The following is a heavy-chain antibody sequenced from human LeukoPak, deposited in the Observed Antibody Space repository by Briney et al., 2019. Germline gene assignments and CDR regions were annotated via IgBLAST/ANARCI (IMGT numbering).Heavy chain of an antibody. D-gene: IGHD3-22*01. V-gene: IGHV3-23*01. CDR2: ISGSGGST. CDR1: GFTFSSYA. Sequence: GASLRLSCAASGFTFSSYAMSWVRQAPGKGLEWVSAISGSGGSTYYADSVEGRFTISRDNSKNMLYLQMNSLRAEDTAVYYCAKIVRYYYDSSGYRGYFDYWGQGTLVTVSS. J-gene: IGHJ4*01. CDR3: AKIVRYYYDSSGYRGYFDY.